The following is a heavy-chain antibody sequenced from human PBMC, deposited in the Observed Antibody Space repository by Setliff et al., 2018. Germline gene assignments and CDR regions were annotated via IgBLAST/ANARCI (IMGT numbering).Heavy chain of an antibody. V-gene: IGHV1-3*01. CDR1: GYSFAKYA. J-gene: IGHJ3*02. CDR3: AREVLPLVREEAFYI. D-gene: IGHD2-2*01. Sequence: ASVQVSCKASGYSFAKYALHWVRQAPGQRLEWMGWINAGNGNTKCSQNFQGRVTITRDTSASTAYVELSSLRSEDTAVYYCAREVLPLVREEAFYIWGQGTMVTVSS. CDR2: INAGNGNT.